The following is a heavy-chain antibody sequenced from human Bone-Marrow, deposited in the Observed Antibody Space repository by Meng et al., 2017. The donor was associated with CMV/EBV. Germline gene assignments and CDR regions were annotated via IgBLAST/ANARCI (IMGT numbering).Heavy chain of an antibody. D-gene: IGHD3-3*01. J-gene: IGHJ4*02. Sequence: GESLKISCAASGFTFSSYAMHWVRQAPGKGLEWVAVISYDGSNKYYADSVKGRFTISRDNSKNALYLQMNSLRAEDTAVYYCARDGTYYDFWSGYYTGILDYWGQGTLVTVSS. CDR2: ISYDGSNK. V-gene: IGHV3-30*04. CDR1: GFTFSSYA. CDR3: ARDGTYYDFWSGYYTGILDY.